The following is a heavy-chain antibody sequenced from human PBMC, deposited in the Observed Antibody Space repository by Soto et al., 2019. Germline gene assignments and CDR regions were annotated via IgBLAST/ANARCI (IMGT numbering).Heavy chain of an antibody. CDR1: GFTFSRYG. J-gene: IGHJ6*02. V-gene: IGHV3-23*01. Sequence: PGGSLRLSCAASGFTFSRYGMSWVRQAPGMGLEWVPAMSDSGSSTFYADSVKGRFAISRDNSKNTLYLQMNSLRSEDTAIYYCAKARDDNYFYDAIDVWGQGTTVTVYS. D-gene: IGHD3-22*01. CDR3: AKARDDNYFYDAIDV. CDR2: MSDSGSST.